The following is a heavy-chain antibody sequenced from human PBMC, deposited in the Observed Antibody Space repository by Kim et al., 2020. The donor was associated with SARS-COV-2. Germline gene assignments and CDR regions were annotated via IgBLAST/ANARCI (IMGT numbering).Heavy chain of an antibody. CDR1: GGSISSGGYY. V-gene: IGHV4-31*03. J-gene: IGHJ4*02. Sequence: SQTLSLTCTVSGGSISSGGYYWSWIRQHPGKGLEWIGYIYYSGSTYYNPSLKSRVTISVDTSKNQFSLKLSSVTAADTAVYYCANYGSGGFDYWGQGTLVTVSS. CDR2: IYYSGST. D-gene: IGHD3-10*01. CDR3: ANYGSGGFDY.